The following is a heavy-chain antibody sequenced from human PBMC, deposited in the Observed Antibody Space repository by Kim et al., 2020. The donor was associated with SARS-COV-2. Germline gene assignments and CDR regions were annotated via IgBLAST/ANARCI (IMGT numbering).Heavy chain of an antibody. Sequence: GGSLRLSCAASGFTFSSYSMNWVRQAPGKGLEWVSYISSSSSTIYYADSVKGRFTISRDNAKNSLYLQMNSLRDEDTAVYYCARDAPPSRYSYGYFGYWGQGTLVTVSS. D-gene: IGHD5-18*01. V-gene: IGHV3-48*02. CDR1: GFTFSSYS. J-gene: IGHJ4*02. CDR2: ISSSSSTI. CDR3: ARDAPPSRYSYGYFGY.